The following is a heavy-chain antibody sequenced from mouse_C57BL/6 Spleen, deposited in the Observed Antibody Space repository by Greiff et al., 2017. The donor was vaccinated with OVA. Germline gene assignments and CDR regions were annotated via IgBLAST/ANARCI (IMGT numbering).Heavy chain of an antibody. J-gene: IGHJ1*03. V-gene: IGHV1-82*01. Sequence: VKLQESGPELVKPGASVKLSCKASGYAFSSYWMNWVKQRPGKGLEWIGRIYPGDGDTNYNGKFKGKATLTADKSSSTAYMQLSSLTSEDSAVHFCATDPIYDGKCSWYFDVWGTGTTVTVSS. CDR2: IYPGDGDT. D-gene: IGHD1-1*01. CDR3: ATDPIYDGKCSWYFDV. CDR1: GYAFSSYW.